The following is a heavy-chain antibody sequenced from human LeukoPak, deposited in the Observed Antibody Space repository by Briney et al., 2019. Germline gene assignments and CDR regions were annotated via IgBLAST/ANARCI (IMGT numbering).Heavy chain of an antibody. V-gene: IGHV6-1*01. CDR2: TYYRSKWYN. CDR1: GDSVPSNSAA. D-gene: IGHD3-22*01. Sequence: TSQTLSLTCAISGDSVPSNSAAWNWIRRSPSRGLEWLGRTYYRSKWYNDYAVSVKSRITINPDTSKNQFSLQLNSVTPEDTAVYYCARSSENYYDSSRNWFDPWGQGTLVTVSS. CDR3: ARSSENYYDSSRNWFDP. J-gene: IGHJ5*02.